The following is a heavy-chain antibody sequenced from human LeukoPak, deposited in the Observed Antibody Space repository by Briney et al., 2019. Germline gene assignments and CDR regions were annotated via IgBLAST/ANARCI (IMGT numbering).Heavy chain of an antibody. D-gene: IGHD3-9*01. V-gene: IGHV4-34*01. J-gene: IGHJ4*02. CDR2: INHSGST. CDR3: ARGRQAENYDILTGYRFDY. Sequence: SETLSLTCAVYGGSFSGYYWSWIRQPPGKGLEWIGEINHSGSTNYNPSLKSRVTISVDTSKNQFFLKLSSVTAADTAVYYCARGRQAENYDILTGYRFDYWGQGTLVTVSS. CDR1: GGSFSGYY.